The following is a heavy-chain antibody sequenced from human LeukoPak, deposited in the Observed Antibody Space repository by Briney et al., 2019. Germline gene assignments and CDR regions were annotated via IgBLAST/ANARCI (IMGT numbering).Heavy chain of an antibody. D-gene: IGHD6-13*01. CDR1: GGSISSSSYY. Sequence: PSETLSLTCTVSGGSISSSSYYWGWIRQPPGKGLEWIGSIYYSGSTYYNPSLKSRVTISVDTSKNQFSLKLSSVTAADTAVYYCARHKGKGYSSSWYSSAFDIWGQGTMVTVSS. J-gene: IGHJ3*02. CDR3: ARHKGKGYSSSWYSSAFDI. CDR2: IYYSGST. V-gene: IGHV4-39*01.